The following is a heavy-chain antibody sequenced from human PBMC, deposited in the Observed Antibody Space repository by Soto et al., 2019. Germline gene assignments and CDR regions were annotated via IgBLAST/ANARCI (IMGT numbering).Heavy chain of an antibody. J-gene: IGHJ6*02. V-gene: IGHV1-18*01. Sequence: QVQLVQSGAEVKKPGASVKVSCKASGYTFTSYGINWVRQAPGQGLEWMGWISAYNGHTDYAQKLKGRITMTTDTSTSTAYMGLRSLRSDDTAVFYCARDRGFDFGRENYFYYYGMDVWGQGTTVTVSS. CDR1: GYTFTSYG. CDR3: ARDRGFDFGRENYFYYYGMDV. CDR2: ISAYNGHT. D-gene: IGHD3-10*01.